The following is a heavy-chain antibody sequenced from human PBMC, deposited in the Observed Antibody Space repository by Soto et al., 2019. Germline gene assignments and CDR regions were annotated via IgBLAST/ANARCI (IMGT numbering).Heavy chain of an antibody. CDR2: INTDGSST. CDR3: ARSPGGYYID. D-gene: IGHD3-9*01. V-gene: IGHV3-74*01. J-gene: IGHJ3*01. CDR1: GFSLRSYG. Sequence: EVQLVESGGGLVQPGGSLRLSGADSGFSLRSYGMHWVAQGPGKGLVWVSRINTDGSSTNYADSVKGRFTISRDNAKNTVYLQMNSLRAEDTAVYYCARSPGGYYIDWGQGTMVTVSS.